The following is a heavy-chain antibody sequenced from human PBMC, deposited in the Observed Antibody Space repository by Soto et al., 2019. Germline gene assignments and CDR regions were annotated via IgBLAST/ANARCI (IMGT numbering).Heavy chain of an antibody. D-gene: IGHD2-21*01. J-gene: IGHJ5*02. V-gene: IGHV3-30*18. Sequence: QVQLVESGGGVVQPGRSLRLSCAASGFAFSHYGMNWVRQAPGKGLEWVAFISFDGNNKYYRDSVKDRFTISRDNSKNTLFLQMDSLTAEDTGMYYCTKGASLRLWFDPWGQGTLVTVSS. CDR1: GFAFSHYG. CDR2: ISFDGNNK. CDR3: TKGASLRLWFDP.